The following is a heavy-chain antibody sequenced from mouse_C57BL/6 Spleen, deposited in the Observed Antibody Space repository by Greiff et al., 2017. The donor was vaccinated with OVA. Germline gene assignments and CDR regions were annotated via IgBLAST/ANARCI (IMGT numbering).Heavy chain of an antibody. V-gene: IGHV1-82*01. J-gene: IGHJ1*03. D-gene: IGHD1-1*02. CDR2: IYPGDGDT. Sequence: QVQLQQSGPELVKPGASVKISCKASGYAFSSSWMNWVKQRPGKGLEWIGRIYPGDGDTNYNGKFKGKATLTADKSSSTAYMQLSSLTSVDSAVXLCGSSHGYWYFDVWGTGTTVTVSS. CDR3: GSSHGYWYFDV. CDR1: GYAFSSSW.